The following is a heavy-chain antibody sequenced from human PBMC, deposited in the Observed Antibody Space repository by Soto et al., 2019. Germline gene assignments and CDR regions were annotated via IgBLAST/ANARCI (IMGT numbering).Heavy chain of an antibody. J-gene: IGHJ3*02. V-gene: IGHV3-30-3*01. CDR2: ISPDGSNA. CDR1: GSTFSSYD. CDR3: ARGPSHGAFDI. Sequence: QVQLVESGGDVVQPGRSLRLSCAASGSTFSSYDMHWVRQAPGKGLEWVAHISPDGSNAYYADSVKGRFTVSRDNAKNTVYLQMNSLRAEDAAVYYCARGPSHGAFDIWGQGTMVTVSS.